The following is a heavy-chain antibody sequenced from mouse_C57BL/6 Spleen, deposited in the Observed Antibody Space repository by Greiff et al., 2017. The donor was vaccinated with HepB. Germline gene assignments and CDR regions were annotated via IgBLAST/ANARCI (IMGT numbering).Heavy chain of an antibody. D-gene: IGHD2-4*01. Sequence: SGPELVKPGASVKMSCKASGYTFTDYNMHWVKQSHGKSLEWIGYINPNNGGTSYNQKFKGKATLTVNKSSSTAYMELRSLTSEDSAVYYCARSGYDYDGNFDYWGQGTTLTVSS. J-gene: IGHJ2*01. V-gene: IGHV1-22*01. CDR1: GYTFTDYN. CDR3: ARSGYDYDGNFDY. CDR2: INPNNGGT.